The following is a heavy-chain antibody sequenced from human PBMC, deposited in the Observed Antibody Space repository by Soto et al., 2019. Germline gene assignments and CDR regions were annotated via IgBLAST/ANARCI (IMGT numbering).Heavy chain of an antibody. V-gene: IGHV3-13*01. CDR1: GFTFSISD. Sequence: EMQLVESGGGLVQPGGSLRLSCAASGFTFSISDMHWVRQAPGKGLEWVSGIGTAGDTYYPGSVRGRFTISRENAKNSLYVQMNSLRAEDTAVYYCVRGYYYGMDVWGQGTTVTVSS. CDR2: IGTAGDT. J-gene: IGHJ6*02. CDR3: VRGYYYGMDV.